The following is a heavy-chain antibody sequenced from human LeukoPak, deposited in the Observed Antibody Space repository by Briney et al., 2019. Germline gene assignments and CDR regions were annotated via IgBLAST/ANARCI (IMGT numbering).Heavy chain of an antibody. D-gene: IGHD6-19*01. CDR1: GYIFSNYC. J-gene: IGHJ3*02. CDR2: IYPGDSDT. V-gene: IGHV5-51*01. Sequence: GESLKISCKGSGYIFSNYCIVWVRPMAGKGLEWMGIIYPGDSDTRYSPSFQGQVTISADKSICTAYLQWSSPKASDTAMYYCARSAVAGTGTIAFDIWGQGTMVTVSS. CDR3: ARSAVAGTGTIAFDI.